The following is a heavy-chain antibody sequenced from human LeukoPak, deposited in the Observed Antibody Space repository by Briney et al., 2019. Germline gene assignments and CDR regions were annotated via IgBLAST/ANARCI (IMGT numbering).Heavy chain of an antibody. V-gene: IGHV3-74*01. CDR1: GFTLSSNW. J-gene: IGHJ4*02. Sequence: GGSLRLSCAASGFTLSSNWMHWVRQAPGKGLVWVSRINPDGSTTTYADSVKGRFTISRDNARKMLFLQMNSLRAEDTAVYYCVRSRSGSLSDGGQGTVVTVSS. CDR2: INPDGSTT. D-gene: IGHD1-26*01. CDR3: VRSRSGSLSD.